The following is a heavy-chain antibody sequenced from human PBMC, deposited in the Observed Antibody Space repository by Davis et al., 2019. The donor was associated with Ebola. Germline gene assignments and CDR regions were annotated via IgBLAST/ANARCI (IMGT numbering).Heavy chain of an antibody. V-gene: IGHV5-10-1*04. Sequence: GESLKISCKGSGYSFTSYWISWVRQMPGKGLEWMGRIDPSDSYTNYSPSFQGQVTISADKSISTAYLQWSSLKASDTAMYYCARKLGYCSGGSCYSGEAGWFDPWGQGTLVTVSS. CDR1: GYSFTSYW. CDR3: ARKLGYCSGGSCYSGEAGWFDP. CDR2: IDPSDSYT. J-gene: IGHJ5*02. D-gene: IGHD2-15*01.